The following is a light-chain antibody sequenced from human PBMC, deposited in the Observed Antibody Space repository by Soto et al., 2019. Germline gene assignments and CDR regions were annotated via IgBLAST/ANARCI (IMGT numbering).Light chain of an antibody. CDR2: EVS. J-gene: IGLJ2*01. V-gene: IGLV2-8*01. Sequence: QSVLIQPPSASGSPGQSVTISCTGTSGDVGSYNYVSWYQQHPGKAPKLIIYEVSRRPSGVPDRFSGSKSGNTASLTVSGLQAEDEADYYCNSCADNNLIFGGGTKLTVL. CDR3: NSCADNNLI. CDR1: SGDVGSYNY.